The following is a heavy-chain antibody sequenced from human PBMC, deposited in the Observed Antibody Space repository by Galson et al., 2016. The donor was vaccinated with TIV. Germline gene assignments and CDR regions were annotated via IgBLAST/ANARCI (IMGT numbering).Heavy chain of an antibody. CDR1: GDSINNYF. V-gene: IGHV4-59*01. Sequence: LSLTCTVSGDSINNYFWNWFRQSPGKGLEWIGDIYQSGSTNYNPSLKSRVTISIDTATRQFSLKLYSVTAAGTAVYYCASDKSRRGCFDPWGQGSRVTVSS. J-gene: IGHJ5*02. CDR2: IYQSGST. CDR3: ASDKSRRGCFDP.